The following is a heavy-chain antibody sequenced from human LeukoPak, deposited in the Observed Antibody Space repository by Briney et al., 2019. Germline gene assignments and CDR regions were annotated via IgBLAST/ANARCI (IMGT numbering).Heavy chain of an antibody. D-gene: IGHD4-17*01. CDR1: GYTFTGYY. CDR2: INPNSGGT. Sequence: ASVKVSCKASGYTFTGYYMHWVRQAPGQGLEWMGWINPNSGGTNYAQKFQGRVTMTRDTSISTAYMELSRLRSDDTAVYYCARVLGHSGDYANFYYWGQGTLVTVSS. V-gene: IGHV1-2*02. J-gene: IGHJ4*02. CDR3: ARVLGHSGDYANFYY.